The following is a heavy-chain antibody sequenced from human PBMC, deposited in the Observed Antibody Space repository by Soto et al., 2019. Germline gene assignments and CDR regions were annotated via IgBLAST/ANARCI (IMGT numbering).Heavy chain of an antibody. CDR3: ARCAYDILTGYYHTLDY. Sequence: QVQLVESGGGVVQPGRSLRLSCAASGFTFSSYGMHWVRQAPGKGLEWVADIWCDGSNKYYADSVKGRFTISRDNSKNALYLHMNSPRADDTAVYYCARCAYDILTGYYHTLDYWGQGTLVTVSS. V-gene: IGHV3-33*01. J-gene: IGHJ4*02. CDR2: IWCDGSNK. CDR1: GFTFSSYG. D-gene: IGHD3-9*01.